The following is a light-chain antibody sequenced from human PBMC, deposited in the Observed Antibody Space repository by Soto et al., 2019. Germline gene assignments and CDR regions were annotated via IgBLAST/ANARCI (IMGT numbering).Light chain of an antibody. V-gene: IGKV1-39*01. Sequence: DIQMTQSPSSLSASVGDRVTITCRASQSISSHLNWYQQKPGKAPKLLIYAASSLQSVVPSRFRGSGSGTDFTLTISSLQPEDFATYSCQQSYSTPLTFGHGTKLEIK. CDR1: QSISSH. J-gene: IGKJ2*01. CDR3: QQSYSTPLT. CDR2: AAS.